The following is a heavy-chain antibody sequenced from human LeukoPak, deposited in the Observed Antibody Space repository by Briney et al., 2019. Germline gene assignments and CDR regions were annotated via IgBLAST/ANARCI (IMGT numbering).Heavy chain of an antibody. V-gene: IGHV1-3*01. Sequence: GASVKVSCKASGYTFTSYAMHWVRQAPGQRFEWMGWINAGNGNTKYSQKFQGRVTITRDTSASTAYMELSSLRSEDTAVYYCARDRYGDYHARFDYWGQGTLVTVSS. CDR3: ARDRYGDYHARFDY. J-gene: IGHJ4*02. D-gene: IGHD4-17*01. CDR1: GYTFTSYA. CDR2: INAGNGNT.